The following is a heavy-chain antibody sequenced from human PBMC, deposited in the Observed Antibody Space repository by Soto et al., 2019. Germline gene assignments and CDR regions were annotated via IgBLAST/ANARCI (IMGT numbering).Heavy chain of an antibody. CDR3: ARGDDAFFYYGLYV. CDR1: GGSITSSY. Sequence: SETLSLTCTVSGGSITSSYWSWIRRPPGKGLEWIAYIYDTGISGYTPSTSYNPSLKSRVTMSVDTSKSQFSLKLTSVTAADTAVYYCARGDDAFFYYGLYVWGLGITVTVSS. CDR2: IYDTGISGYTPST. V-gene: IGHV4-59*01. J-gene: IGHJ6*02.